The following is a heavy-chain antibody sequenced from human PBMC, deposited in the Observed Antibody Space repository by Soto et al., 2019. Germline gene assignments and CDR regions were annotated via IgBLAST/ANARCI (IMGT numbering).Heavy chain of an antibody. CDR3: AKNWNWGSLVH. CDR2: IYYGGST. CDR1: GDSISTDY. J-gene: IGHJ4*02. D-gene: IGHD7-27*01. V-gene: IGHV4-59*08. Sequence: QVHLQESGPGLVKPSETLSLTCTVSGDSISTDYWSWIRQSPGKGLEWIGFIYYGGSTNYNPSLKSRVTLSVDTPKNQCSLKLSSGTAADTAVYYCAKNWNWGSLVHWGQGTLVTVSS.